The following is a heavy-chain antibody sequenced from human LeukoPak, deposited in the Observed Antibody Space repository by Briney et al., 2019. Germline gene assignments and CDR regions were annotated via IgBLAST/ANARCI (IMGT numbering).Heavy chain of an antibody. Sequence: GGSLRLSCAASGFTFSSYSMNWVRQAPGKGLEWVSSISSSSSYIYYADSVKGRFTISRDNAKNSLYLQMNSLRAEDTAVYYCARDKAHYDFWSAIVSGCGMDVWGQGTTVTVSS. J-gene: IGHJ6*02. CDR1: GFTFSSYS. CDR3: ARDKAHYDFWSAIVSGCGMDV. V-gene: IGHV3-21*01. D-gene: IGHD3-3*01. CDR2: ISSSSSYI.